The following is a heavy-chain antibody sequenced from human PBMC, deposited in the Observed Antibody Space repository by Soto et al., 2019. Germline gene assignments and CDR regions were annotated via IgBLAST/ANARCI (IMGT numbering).Heavy chain of an antibody. V-gene: IGHV3-21*01. J-gene: IGHJ4*02. Sequence: EVQLVESGGGLVKPGGSLRLSCAASGFTFSSYSMNWVRQAPGKGLEWVSSISSSSSYIYYADSVKGRFTISRDNTKNSLYLQMNSLRAEDTAVYYCARGGNEAPFDYWGQGTLVTVSS. D-gene: IGHD1-1*01. CDR3: ARGGNEAPFDY. CDR1: GFTFSSYS. CDR2: ISSSSSYI.